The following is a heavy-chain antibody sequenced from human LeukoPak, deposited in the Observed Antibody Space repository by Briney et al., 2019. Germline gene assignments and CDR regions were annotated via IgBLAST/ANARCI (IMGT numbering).Heavy chain of an antibody. CDR1: GGSISSYY. CDR3: ARDYGGNLWDFDL. Sequence: SETLSLTCTVSGGSISSYYWSWIRQPPGKGLEWIGYIYYSGSINYNPSLSSRVTISVDTSKSQFSLKLSSVTAADTAVYYCARDYGGNLWDFDLWGRGTLVTV. D-gene: IGHD4-17*01. J-gene: IGHJ2*01. V-gene: IGHV4-59*12. CDR2: IYYSGSI.